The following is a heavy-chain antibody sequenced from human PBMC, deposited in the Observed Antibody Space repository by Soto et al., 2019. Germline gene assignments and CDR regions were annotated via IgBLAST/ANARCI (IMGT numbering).Heavy chain of an antibody. CDR3: AKAGYSSSAERYYFDY. J-gene: IGHJ4*02. CDR1: GFTFSSYA. D-gene: IGHD6-6*01. Sequence: GGSLRLSCAASGFTFSSYAMSWVRQAPGKGLEWVSAISGSGGSTYYADSVKGRFTISRDNSKNTLYLQMNSLRAEDTAVYYCAKAGYSSSAERYYFDYWGQGTLVTVSS. CDR2: ISGSGGST. V-gene: IGHV3-23*01.